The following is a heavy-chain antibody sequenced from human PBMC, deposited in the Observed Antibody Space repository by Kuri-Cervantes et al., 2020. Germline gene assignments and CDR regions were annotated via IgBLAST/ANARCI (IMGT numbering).Heavy chain of an antibody. J-gene: IGHJ4*02. Sequence: GGSLRLSCAASGFTFDDYAMHWVRQAPGKGLEWVSGISWNSGSIGYADSVKGRFTISRDNAENSLYLQMNSLRAEDTAVYYCAIASRDIASPGWGQGTLVTVSS. CDR1: GFTFDDYA. V-gene: IGHV3-9*01. CDR2: ISWNSGSI. CDR3: AIASRDIASPG. D-gene: IGHD5-12*01.